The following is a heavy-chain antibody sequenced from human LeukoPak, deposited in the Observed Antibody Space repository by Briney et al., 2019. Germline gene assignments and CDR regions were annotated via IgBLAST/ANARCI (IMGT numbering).Heavy chain of an antibody. Sequence: PSETLSLTCTVSGGSISSYYWSWIRQPPGKGLEWIGYIYYSGSTNYNPSLKSRVTISVDTSKNQFSLKLSSVTAADTAVYYCARDQRDGADYWGQGTLVTVSS. J-gene: IGHJ4*02. D-gene: IGHD5-24*01. CDR2: IYYSGST. CDR1: GGSISSYY. CDR3: ARDQRDGADY. V-gene: IGHV4-59*12.